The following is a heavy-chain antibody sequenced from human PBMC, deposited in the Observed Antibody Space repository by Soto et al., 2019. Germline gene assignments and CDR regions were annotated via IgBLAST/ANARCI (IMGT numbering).Heavy chain of an antibody. D-gene: IGHD2-2*01. CDR2: ISGSGGST. Sequence: EVQLLESGGGLVQPGGSLRLSCAASGFTFSSYAMSWVRQAPGKGLEWVSAISGSGGSTYYADSVKGRFTISRDNSKNPLYLQMNSLRAEDTAVYYCAGFRGAAAMYFNYWGQGTLVTVSS. CDR1: GFTFSSYA. CDR3: AGFRGAAAMYFNY. V-gene: IGHV3-23*01. J-gene: IGHJ4*02.